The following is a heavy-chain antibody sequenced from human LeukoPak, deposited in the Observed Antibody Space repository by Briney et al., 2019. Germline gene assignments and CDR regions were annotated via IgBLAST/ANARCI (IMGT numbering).Heavy chain of an antibody. J-gene: IGHJ4*02. CDR3: ARASHWNQLHYFDY. Sequence: SETLSLTCADSGGSVWSSGYYWGWIRQSPGKGLECIGNIHYSGTTYYNPSLKSRLTISFDTSKNQFSLKLTSVTAADTAVYYCARASHWNQLHYFDYWGQGTLVTVSS. CDR2: IHYSGTT. V-gene: IGHV4-39*01. D-gene: IGHD1-1*01. CDR1: GGSVWSSGYY.